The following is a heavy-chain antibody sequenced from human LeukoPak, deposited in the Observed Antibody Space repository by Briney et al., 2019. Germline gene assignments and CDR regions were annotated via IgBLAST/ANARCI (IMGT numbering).Heavy chain of an antibody. CDR3: ARGRKRVVAAHKILDY. D-gene: IGHD2-15*01. CDR2: INHSGST. J-gene: IGHJ4*02. CDR1: GGSFSGYY. Sequence: PSETLSLTCAVYGGSFSGYYWSWIRQPPGKGLEWIGEINHSGSTNYNPSLKSRVTISVDTSKNQFSLKLSSVTAADTAVYYCARGRKRVVAAHKILDYWGQGTLVTVSS. V-gene: IGHV4-34*01.